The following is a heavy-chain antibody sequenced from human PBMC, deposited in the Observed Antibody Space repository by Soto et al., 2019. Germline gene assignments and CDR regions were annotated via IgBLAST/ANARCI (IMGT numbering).Heavy chain of an antibody. CDR1: GGSFSGYY. D-gene: IGHD6-19*01. J-gene: IGHJ6*02. CDR2: INHSGST. Sequence: QVQLQQWGAGLLKPSETLSLTCAVYGGSFSGYYWSWIRQPPGKGLEWIGEINHSGSTNYNPSLKGRVTISVDTSKNQFALKLSSVTAADTAVYYCARGGAQGPVARSDVWGQGTTVTVSS. CDR3: ARGGAQGPVARSDV. V-gene: IGHV4-34*01.